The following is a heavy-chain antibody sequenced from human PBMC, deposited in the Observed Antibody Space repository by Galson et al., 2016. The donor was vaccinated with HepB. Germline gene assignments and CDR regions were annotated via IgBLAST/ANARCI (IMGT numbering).Heavy chain of an antibody. J-gene: IGHJ4*02. V-gene: IGHV4-34*01. Sequence: TLSLTCDVYGGSLSPHYWSWIRQPPGKGLEWIAEINHAGSTNYNPSLKSRVTISKDTSKNQFSLKLTSMTAADTALYYCARLGYADFGNFFDYWGQGTLVAVSS. CDR2: INHAGST. CDR3: ARLGYADFGNFFDY. CDR1: GGSLSPHY. D-gene: IGHD4-17*01.